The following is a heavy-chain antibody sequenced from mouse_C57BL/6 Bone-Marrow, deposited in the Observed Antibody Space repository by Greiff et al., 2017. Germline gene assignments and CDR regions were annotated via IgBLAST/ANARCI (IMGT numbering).Heavy chain of an antibody. CDR3: AATVVAPSYAMDY. Sequence: VQLQQSGPELVKPGASVKISCKASGYSFSSSWMNWVKQRPGKGLEWIGRIYPGDGDTNYNGKFKGKATLTADKSSSTAYMQLSSLTSEDSAVYFCAATVVAPSYAMDYWGQGTSVTVSS. CDR2: IYPGDGDT. V-gene: IGHV1-82*01. D-gene: IGHD1-1*01. J-gene: IGHJ4*01. CDR1: GYSFSSSW.